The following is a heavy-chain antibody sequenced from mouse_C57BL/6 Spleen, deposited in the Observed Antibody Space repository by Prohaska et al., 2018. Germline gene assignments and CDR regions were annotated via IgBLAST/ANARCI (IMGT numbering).Heavy chain of an antibody. CDR2: IHPNSGST. CDR3: ARRDDGFAY. D-gene: IGHD2-14*01. CDR1: GYTFTSYW. V-gene: IGHV1-64*01. Sequence: QVQLQQPGAELVKPGAPVKLSCKASGYTFTSYWMHWVKQRPGQGLEWIGMIHPNSGSTNYNEKFKSKATLTVDKSSSTAYRQLSSLTSEDSAVYYCARRDDGFAYWGQGTLVTVSA. J-gene: IGHJ3*01.